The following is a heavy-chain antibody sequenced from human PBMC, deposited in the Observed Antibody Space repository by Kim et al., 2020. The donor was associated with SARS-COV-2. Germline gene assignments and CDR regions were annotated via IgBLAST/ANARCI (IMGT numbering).Heavy chain of an antibody. J-gene: IGHJ4*02. V-gene: IGHV4-4*07. CDR3: ARDGRAGLDY. Sequence: STTHPPTLKSRVPMSVDTSKHQFSMKLSSVTAADTAVYYCARDGRAGLDYWGQGTLVTVSS. CDR2: ST. D-gene: IGHD2-21*01.